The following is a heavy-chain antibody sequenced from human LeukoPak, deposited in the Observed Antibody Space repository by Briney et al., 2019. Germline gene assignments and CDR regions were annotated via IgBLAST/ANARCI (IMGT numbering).Heavy chain of an antibody. D-gene: IGHD2-15*01. CDR3: ARDAGIEAYMDV. CDR2: INPNSGGT. CDR1: GYTFTGYY. V-gene: IGHV1-2*02. J-gene: IGHJ6*03. Sequence: ASVKVSCKASGYTFTGYYMHWVRQAPGQGLEWMGWINPNSGGTNYAQKFQGRVTMTRDTSISTAYMELSRLRSDDTAVYYCARDAGIEAYMDVWGKGTTVTVSS.